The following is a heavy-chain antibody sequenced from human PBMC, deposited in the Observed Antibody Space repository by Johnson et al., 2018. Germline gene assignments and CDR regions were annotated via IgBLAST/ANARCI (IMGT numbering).Heavy chain of an antibody. J-gene: IGHJ4*02. CDR3: AKDQGIGGAQYYFDY. CDR2: ISYDGSTK. Sequence: QVQLVQSGGGVVQPGRSLRLSCAASRFTFSSYGMHWVRQAPGKGLEWVALISYDGSTKYYADSVKGRFTISRDNSKNTLYLQMNGLRAEDTAVYYCAKDQGIGGAQYYFDYWGQGTLVTVSS. CDR1: RFTFSSYG. V-gene: IGHV3-30*18. D-gene: IGHD1-26*01.